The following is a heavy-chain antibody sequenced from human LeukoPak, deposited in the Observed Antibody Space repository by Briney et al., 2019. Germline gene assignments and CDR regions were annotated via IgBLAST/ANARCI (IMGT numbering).Heavy chain of an antibody. CDR3: ARDRFPFDY. CDR2: ISYDGSNK. J-gene: IGHJ4*02. V-gene: IGHV3-30*04. CDR1: GFTFSSYA. Sequence: GRSLRLSCAASGFTFSSYAMHWVRQAPGKGLEWVAVISYDGSNKYYADSVKGRFTISRDNSKNTLYLQMNSLRAEDTAVYYCARDRFPFDYWGQGTLVIVSS.